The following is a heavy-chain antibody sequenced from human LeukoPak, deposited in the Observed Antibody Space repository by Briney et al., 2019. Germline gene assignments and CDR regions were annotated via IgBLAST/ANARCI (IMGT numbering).Heavy chain of an antibody. J-gene: IGHJ6*03. CDR1: GGSLSSGDYY. V-gene: IGHV4-30-4*01. CDR3: ARQGPIVVVPAAIPPRSYYYMDV. D-gene: IGHD2-2*02. Sequence: SETLSLTCTVSGGSLSSGDYYWGWVRQPPGRGGEWVGYIYYSGSTYYKTSLKSRVTISVDTSKTQFSLKLSSVTAADTAVYYCARQGPIVVVPAAIPPRSYYYMDVWGKGTTVTVSS. CDR2: IYYSGST.